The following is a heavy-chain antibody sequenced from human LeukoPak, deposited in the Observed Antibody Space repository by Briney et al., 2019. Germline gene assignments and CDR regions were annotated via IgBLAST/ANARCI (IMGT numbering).Heavy chain of an antibody. J-gene: IGHJ4*02. D-gene: IGHD6-19*01. CDR3: AKVRPASGWRGYFDY. CDR2: ISWNSGSI. CDR1: GFTFDDYA. V-gene: IGHV3-9*01. Sequence: GGSLRLSCAAPGFTFDDYAMHWVRQAPGKGLEWVSGISWNSGSIGYADSVKGRFTISRDNAKNSLYLQMNSLRAEATALYYCAKVRPASGWRGYFDYWGQGTLVTVSS.